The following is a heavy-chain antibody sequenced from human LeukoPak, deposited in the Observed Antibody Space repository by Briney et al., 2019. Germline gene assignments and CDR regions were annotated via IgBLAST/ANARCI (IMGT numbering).Heavy chain of an antibody. CDR2: ISAYNGKT. J-gene: IGHJ4*02. CDR1: GFSFSSYG. V-gene: IGHV1-18*01. Sequence: ASVRASCKASGFSFSSYGFSWVRQAPGQGLEWMGWISAYNGKTNYAQKFQGRVTMTTDTSTTTVYMDPRSLRSDDTAVYFCARGGALTSFDSWGQGTLIAVSS. D-gene: IGHD1-26*01. CDR3: ARGGALTSFDS.